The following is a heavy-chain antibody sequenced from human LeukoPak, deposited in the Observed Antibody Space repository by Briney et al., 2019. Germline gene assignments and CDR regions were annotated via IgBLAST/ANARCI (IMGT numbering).Heavy chain of an antibody. CDR2: ISGSGGST. CDR3: AKDMITFGGVISYYFDY. D-gene: IGHD3-16*02. CDR1: GFTFSSYA. J-gene: IGHJ4*02. Sequence: GGSLRLSCAASGFTFSSYAMSWVRQAPGKGLEWVSAISGSGGSTYYADSVKGRLTISRDNSKNTLYLQMNSLRAEDTAVYYCAKDMITFGGVISYYFDYWGQGTLVTVSP. V-gene: IGHV3-23*01.